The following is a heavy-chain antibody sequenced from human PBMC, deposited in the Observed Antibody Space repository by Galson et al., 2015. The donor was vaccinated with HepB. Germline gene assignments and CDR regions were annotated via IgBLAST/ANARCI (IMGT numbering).Heavy chain of an antibody. Sequence: SLRLSCAASGFTFSSYAMSWVRQAPGKGLEWVSAISGSGGSTYYADSVKGRFTISRDNSKNTLYLQMNSLRAEDTAVYYCAKAVAGTDDAFDIWGQGTMVTVSS. V-gene: IGHV3-23*01. CDR1: GFTFSSYA. CDR2: ISGSGGST. CDR3: AKAVAGTDDAFDI. J-gene: IGHJ3*02. D-gene: IGHD6-19*01.